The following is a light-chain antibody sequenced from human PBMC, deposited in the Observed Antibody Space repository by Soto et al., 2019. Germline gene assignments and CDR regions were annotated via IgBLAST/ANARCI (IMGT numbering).Light chain of an antibody. V-gene: IGKV1-5*01. CDR2: GAS. J-gene: IGKJ1*01. CDR3: QQYNTYLTWT. CDR1: QSVSMW. Sequence: DTQMTQSPSTLSASVGDRVTITCRASQSVSMWLAWFQQKPGKAPRLLIYGASDLESGVPSRFSGSGSGTEFTLTISSLQPEDAATYYCQQYNTYLTWTFGQGTRWIS.